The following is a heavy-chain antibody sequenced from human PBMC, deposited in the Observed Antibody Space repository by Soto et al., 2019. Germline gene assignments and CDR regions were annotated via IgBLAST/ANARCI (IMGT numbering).Heavy chain of an antibody. CDR2: INVDGSSI. D-gene: IGHD1-1*01. Sequence: GGSLRLSCAASGFTLNNFWMHWVRQAPGKGLVWVSRINVDGSSISYADSVKGRFTISRDNAKNTLFLQMNSLRTEDTAVYYCARVTIRTTTQEFDIWGQGTMVTVAS. CDR1: GFTLNNFW. CDR3: ARVTIRTTTQEFDI. V-gene: IGHV3-74*01. J-gene: IGHJ3*02.